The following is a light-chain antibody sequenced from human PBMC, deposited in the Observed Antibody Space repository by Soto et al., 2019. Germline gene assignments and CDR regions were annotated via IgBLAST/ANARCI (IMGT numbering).Light chain of an antibody. CDR1: QSVSTT. V-gene: IGKV3-15*01. CDR2: GAS. CDR3: QQNKDWPAT. J-gene: IGKJ1*01. Sequence: EIVMTQSPATRSVSPGQRASLSCRVSQSVSTTVDWYHQKPDQAPRLLVYGASTKANGIPARFSGSGAGTDFTLTITSLQSEDFGVYSCQQNKDWPATFGQGTKVET.